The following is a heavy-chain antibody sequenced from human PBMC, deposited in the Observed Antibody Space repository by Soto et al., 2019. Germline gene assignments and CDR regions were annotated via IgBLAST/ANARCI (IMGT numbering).Heavy chain of an antibody. CDR1: GFTFSSYA. CDR3: AKDLQTLPDTSYFDY. J-gene: IGHJ4*02. CDR2: ISGSGGST. Sequence: GGSLRLSCAASGFTFSSYATSWVRQAPGKGLEWVSAISGSGGSTYYADSVKGRFTISRDNSKNTLYLQMNSLRAEDTAVYYCAKDLQTLPDTSYFDYWGQGTLVTVSS. D-gene: IGHD2-15*01. V-gene: IGHV3-23*01.